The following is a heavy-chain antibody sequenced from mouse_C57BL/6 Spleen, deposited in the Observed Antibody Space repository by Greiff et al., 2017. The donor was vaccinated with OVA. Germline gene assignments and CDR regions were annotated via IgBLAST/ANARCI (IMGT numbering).Heavy chain of an antibody. CDR3: AREKFYDYDEGYAMDY. CDR2: IHPNSGST. Sequence: VQLQQPGAELVKPGASVKLSCKASGYTFTSYWMHWVKQRPGQGLEWIGMIHPNSGSTNYNEKFKSKATLTVDNSSSTAYMQLSSLTSEDSAVYYCAREKFYDYDEGYAMDYWGQGTSVTVSS. CDR1: GYTFTSYW. D-gene: IGHD2-4*01. J-gene: IGHJ4*01. V-gene: IGHV1-64*01.